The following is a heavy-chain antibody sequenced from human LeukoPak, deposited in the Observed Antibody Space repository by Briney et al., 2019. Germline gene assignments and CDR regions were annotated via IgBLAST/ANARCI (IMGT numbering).Heavy chain of an antibody. D-gene: IGHD2-2*02. CDR2: MSFDVNNK. CDR1: GFTFSSYA. V-gene: IGHV3-30*04. CDR3: ARGYCTSSSCYNDY. Sequence: GGSLRLSCATSGFTFSSYAYHWVRQAPAKGLEWVATMSFDVNNKYYADSVRGRFTISRDNSKNTLYLQMNSLRAEDTAVYSCARGYCTSSSCYNDYWGQGTLVTVSS. J-gene: IGHJ4*02.